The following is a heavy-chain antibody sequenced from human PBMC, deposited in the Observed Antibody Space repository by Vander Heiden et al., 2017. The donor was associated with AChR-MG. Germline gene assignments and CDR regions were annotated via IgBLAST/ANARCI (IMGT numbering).Heavy chain of an antibody. J-gene: IGHJ6*02. V-gene: IGHV4-34*01. CDR3: ARLSSGYLYYYYGMDV. D-gene: IGHD3-22*01. Sequence: QVQLQQLGAGLLKPSENLSLTCAVYGGSFSGYYWSVIRQPPGKGLGWIGEINHSGITNYNPSLKSRVTISVDTSKNQFSLKLSSVTAADTAVYYCARLSSGYLYYYYGMDVWGQGTTVTVSS. CDR2: INHSGIT. CDR1: GGSFSGYY.